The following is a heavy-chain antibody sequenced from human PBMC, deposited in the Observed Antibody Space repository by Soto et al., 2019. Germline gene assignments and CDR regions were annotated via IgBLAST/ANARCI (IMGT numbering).Heavy chain of an antibody. J-gene: IGHJ4*02. V-gene: IGHV1-8*01. Sequence: GSSVKVSCKASGFTFTNFNINWVRQAPGQGLERMGWVNPNNDDTAYAQQFQGRITMTTNTSISTAYMELSSLRSEDTAVYYCARRHPAGHWGQGTWVTVSS. CDR2: VNPNNDDT. CDR3: ARRHPAGH. D-gene: IGHD2-2*01. CDR1: GFTFTNFN.